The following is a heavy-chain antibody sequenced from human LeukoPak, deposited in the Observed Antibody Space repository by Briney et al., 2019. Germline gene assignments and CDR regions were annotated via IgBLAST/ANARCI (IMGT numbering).Heavy chain of an antibody. CDR2: ISGSGGST. D-gene: IGHD5-18*01. Sequence: PGGSLRLSCAASGFTFSGYAMSWVRQAPGKGLEWVSAISGSGGSTYYADSVKGRFTISRDNSKNTLYLQMNSLRAEDTAVYYCAKDFEYSYGLSMFDYWGQGTLVTVSS. CDR3: AKDFEYSYGLSMFDY. J-gene: IGHJ4*02. V-gene: IGHV3-23*01. CDR1: GFTFSGYA.